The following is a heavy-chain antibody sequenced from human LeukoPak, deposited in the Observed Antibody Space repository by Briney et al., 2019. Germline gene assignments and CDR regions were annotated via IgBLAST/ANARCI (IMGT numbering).Heavy chain of an antibody. Sequence: PGGSLRLSCAASGFTFSSYAMSWVRQAPGKGLEWVSAISGSGGSTYYADSVKGRFTISRDSSKNTLYLQMNSLRAEDTAVYYCAKDSWLGSFAPDFDYWGQGTLVTVSS. V-gene: IGHV3-23*01. D-gene: IGHD6-19*01. CDR2: ISGSGGST. CDR1: GFTFSSYA. J-gene: IGHJ4*02. CDR3: AKDSWLGSFAPDFDY.